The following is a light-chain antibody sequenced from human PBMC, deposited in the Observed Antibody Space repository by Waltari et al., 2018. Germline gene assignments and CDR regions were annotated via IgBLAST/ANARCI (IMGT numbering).Light chain of an antibody. J-gene: IGLJ2*01. Sequence: QSALTQPASVSGSPGQSITISCTGTSSDVGCYDYVSWYQQHPGKPPKLMIYDVSNRPSGVANRFSGSKSGNTASLTIAGRQAEDEADYYCSSYTSSSTRMVFGGGTKLTVL. V-gene: IGLV2-14*03. CDR3: SSYTSSSTRMV. CDR2: DVS. CDR1: SSDVGCYDY.